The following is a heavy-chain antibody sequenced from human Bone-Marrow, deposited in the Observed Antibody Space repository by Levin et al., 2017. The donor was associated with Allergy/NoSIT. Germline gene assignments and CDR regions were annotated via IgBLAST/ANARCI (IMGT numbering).Heavy chain of an antibody. D-gene: IGHD2-2*01. J-gene: IGHJ4*02. CDR2: MYSTGTT. CDR3: ATQYRGI. Sequence: GESLKISCAASGFTVGNNYMSWVRQPPGKGLEWVSLMYSTGTTKYADSLSGRFTVSRDSSKNTLYLQMNSLRPEDTAVYYCATQYRGIWGQGSLVTVSS. CDR1: GFTVGNNY. V-gene: IGHV3-53*01.